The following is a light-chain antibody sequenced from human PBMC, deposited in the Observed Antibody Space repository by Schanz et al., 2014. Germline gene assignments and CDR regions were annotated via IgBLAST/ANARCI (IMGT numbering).Light chain of an antibody. Sequence: QSALTQPASVSGSPGQSITISCTGTGSDVWSYNLVSWYQQHPGKAPKLLIYEGSKRPSGVSSRFSGSKSGNTASLTISGLQAEDEAHYYCCSYAGTNTDVIFGGGTKLTVL. V-gene: IGLV2-23*01. J-gene: IGLJ2*01. CDR1: GSDVWSYNL. CDR2: EGS. CDR3: CSYAGTNTDVI.